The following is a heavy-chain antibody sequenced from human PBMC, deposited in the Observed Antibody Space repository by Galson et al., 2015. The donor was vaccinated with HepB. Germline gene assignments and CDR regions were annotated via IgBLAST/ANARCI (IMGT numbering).Heavy chain of an antibody. V-gene: IGHV1-8*01. Sequence: QSGAEVKKPGESLKISCKASGYTFTSYDINWVRQATGQGLEWMGWMNPNSGNTGYAQKFQGRVTMTRNTSISTAYMELSSLRSEGTAVYYCARIHVQGAYGDYFPYYYGMDVWGQGTTVTVSS. CDR2: MNPNSGNT. D-gene: IGHD4-17*01. CDR1: GYTFTSYD. CDR3: ARIHVQGAYGDYFPYYYGMDV. J-gene: IGHJ6*02.